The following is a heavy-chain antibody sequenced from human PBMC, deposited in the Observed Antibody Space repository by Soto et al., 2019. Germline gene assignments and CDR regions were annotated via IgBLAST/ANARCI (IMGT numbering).Heavy chain of an antibody. V-gene: IGHV1-8*01. CDR1: GYTFTSYD. CDR2: MNPNSGNT. CDR3: ARGQIYCSGGSCYGVYGFDY. J-gene: IGHJ4*02. Sequence: ASVKVSCKASGYTFTSYDINWVRQATGQGLEWMGWMNPNSGNTGYAQKFQGRVTMTRNTSISTAYMELSSLRSEDTAVYYCARGQIYCSGGSCYGVYGFDYWGQGTLGTVSS. D-gene: IGHD2-15*01.